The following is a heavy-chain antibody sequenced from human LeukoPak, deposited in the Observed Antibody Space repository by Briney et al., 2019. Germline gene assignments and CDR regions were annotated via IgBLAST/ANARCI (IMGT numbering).Heavy chain of an antibody. D-gene: IGHD4-17*01. CDR3: ARGAATVVTHDAFDI. V-gene: IGHV3-30-3*01. CDR2: ISYDGSNK. J-gene: IGHJ3*02. CDR1: GFTFSSYA. Sequence: GGSLRLSCAASGFTFSSYAMHWVRQAPGKGLEWVAVISYDGSNKYYADSVKGRFTISRDNSKNTLYLQMNSLRAEDTAVYYCARGAATVVTHDAFDIWGQGTMVTVSS.